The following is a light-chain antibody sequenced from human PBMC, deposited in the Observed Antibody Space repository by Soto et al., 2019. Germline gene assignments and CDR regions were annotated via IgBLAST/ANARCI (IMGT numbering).Light chain of an antibody. Sequence: QSALTQPASVSGSPGQSITISCTGTSSDVGKYNYVSWFQQHPGKAPKLMIFDVSNRPSGVSNRFSGSKSGNTASLTISGLRAEDEADYYCSSYTTSGTGVFGGGTKVTVL. J-gene: IGLJ3*02. CDR1: SSDVGKYNY. CDR3: SSYTTSGTGV. CDR2: DVS. V-gene: IGLV2-14*01.